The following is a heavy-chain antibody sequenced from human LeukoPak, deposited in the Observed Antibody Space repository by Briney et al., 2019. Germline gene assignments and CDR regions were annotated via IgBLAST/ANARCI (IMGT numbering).Heavy chain of an antibody. D-gene: IGHD3-10*01. CDR1: GYTFTSYY. J-gene: IGHJ4*02. Sequence: ASVKVSCKASGYTFTSYYMHWVRQAPGQGLEWMGIINPIGGSTSYAQKFQGRVTMTRDTSTSTVYMELSSLRSEDTAVYYCAREVRPLLWFGETVYYFDYWGQGTLVTVSS. CDR3: AREVRPLLWFGETVYYFDY. CDR2: INPIGGST. V-gene: IGHV1-46*01.